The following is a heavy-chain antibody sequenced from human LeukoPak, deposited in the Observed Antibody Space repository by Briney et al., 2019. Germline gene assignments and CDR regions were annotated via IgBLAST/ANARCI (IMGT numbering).Heavy chain of an antibody. V-gene: IGHV1-69*04. J-gene: IGHJ4*02. CDR3: ARGRGAATGDWYFDY. CDR2: IIPILGIA. D-gene: IGHD7-27*01. Sequence: ASVKVSCKASGGTFNSYAISWARQAPGQGLEWMGRIIPILGIANYAQKFQGRVTITADKSTSTAYMELSSLRSEDTAVYYCARGRGAATGDWYFDYWGQGTLVTVSS. CDR1: GGTFNSYA.